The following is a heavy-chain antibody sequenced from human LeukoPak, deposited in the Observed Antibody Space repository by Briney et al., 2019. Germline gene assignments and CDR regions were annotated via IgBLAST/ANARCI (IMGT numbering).Heavy chain of an antibody. CDR1: SFTSYW. CDR3: ARYSSSWYRFDY. CDR2: IYPGDSDT. D-gene: IGHD6-13*01. V-gene: IGHV5-51*01. J-gene: IGHJ4*02. Sequence: KDGESLKISCKGYSFTSYWIGWVRQMPGKGLEWMGIIYPGDSDTRYSPPFQGQVTISADKSISTAYLQWSSLKASDTAMYYCARYSSSWYRFDYWGQGTLVTVSS.